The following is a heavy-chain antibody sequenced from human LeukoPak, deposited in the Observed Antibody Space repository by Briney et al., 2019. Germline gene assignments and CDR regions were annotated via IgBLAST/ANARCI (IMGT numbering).Heavy chain of an antibody. CDR1: GFTFSRNA. CDR2: ISSSSNYM. Sequence: GGSLRLSCAASGFTFSRNATNWVRQAPGKGLEWVSFISSSSNYMSYADSVKGRFTISRDNAKNSLYLQMNSLRAEDTAVYYCARPLDSSNKYFDYWGQGTLVTVSA. J-gene: IGHJ4*02. CDR3: ARPLDSSNKYFDY. D-gene: IGHD6-13*01. V-gene: IGHV3-21*01.